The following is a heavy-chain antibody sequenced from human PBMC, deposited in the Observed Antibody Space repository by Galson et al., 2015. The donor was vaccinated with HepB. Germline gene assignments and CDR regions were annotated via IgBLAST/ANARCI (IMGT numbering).Heavy chain of an antibody. J-gene: IGHJ3*02. CDR1: GFTFSSYA. CDR2: IRGSGGST. Sequence: SLRLSCAASGFTFSSYAMSWVRQAPGKGLEWVSAIRGSGGSTYYADSVKGRFTISRDNSKNTLYLQMNSLRAEDTAVYYCAKDAYSSGWSPSPDAFDIWGQGTLVTVSS. CDR3: AKDAYSSGWSPSPDAFDI. D-gene: IGHD6-19*01. V-gene: IGHV3-23*01.